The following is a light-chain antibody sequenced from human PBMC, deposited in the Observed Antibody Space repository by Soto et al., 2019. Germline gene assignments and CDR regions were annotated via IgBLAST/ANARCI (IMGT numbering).Light chain of an antibody. V-gene: IGKV3-11*01. CDR2: DAS. J-gene: IGKJ5*01. CDR1: QSVSSY. Sequence: EIVLTQSPATLSLSPGERATLSCRASQSVSSYLAWYQQKPVQAPRLXXYDASNRATGIPARFSGSGSGTDFTLTISSLEPEDFAVYYGQQRSNWPPLTFGQGTRLEIK. CDR3: QQRSNWPPLT.